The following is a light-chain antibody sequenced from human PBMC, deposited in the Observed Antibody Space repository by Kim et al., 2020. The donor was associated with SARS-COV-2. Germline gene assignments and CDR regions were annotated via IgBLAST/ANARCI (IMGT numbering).Light chain of an antibody. CDR3: QQSYNFPRT. CDR2: RTS. Sequence: GDRVTISCRASQSVSGWLNWYQQKPGRAPHLLIYRTSTLQTGVPPRFSGSASGTDFTLTINTLQPEDFATYYCQQSYNFPRTFGQGTRVEIK. CDR1: QSVSGW. V-gene: IGKV1-39*01. J-gene: IGKJ1*01.